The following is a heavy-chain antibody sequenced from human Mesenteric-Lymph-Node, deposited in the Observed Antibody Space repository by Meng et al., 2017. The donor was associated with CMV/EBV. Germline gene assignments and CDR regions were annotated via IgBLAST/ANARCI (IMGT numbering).Heavy chain of an antibody. D-gene: IGHD6-13*01. CDR3: AREVAAALDY. CDR2: INHSGST. J-gene: IGHJ4*02. V-gene: IGHV4-34*01. CDR1: GGAFSGNY. Sequence: GSLRLSCAVYGGAFSGNYWSWIRQTPGKGLEWIGEINHSGSTNYNPSLKSRINISVDTSKNQFSLNVSSVSAADTAVYYCAREVAAALDYWGQGTLVTVSS.